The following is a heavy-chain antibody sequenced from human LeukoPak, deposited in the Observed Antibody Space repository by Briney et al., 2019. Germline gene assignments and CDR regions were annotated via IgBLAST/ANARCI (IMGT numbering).Heavy chain of an antibody. J-gene: IGHJ6*02. Sequence: GGSLRLSCAASGFTFSSYGKHWVRQAPGKGLEWVAVISYDGSNKYYADSVKGRFTISRDNSKNTLYLQMNSLRAEDTAVYYCAKDRYASSGWYGGYYYGMDVWGQGTTVTVSS. CDR1: GFTFSSYG. D-gene: IGHD6-19*01. CDR3: AKDRYASSGWYGGYYYGMDV. CDR2: ISYDGSNK. V-gene: IGHV3-30*18.